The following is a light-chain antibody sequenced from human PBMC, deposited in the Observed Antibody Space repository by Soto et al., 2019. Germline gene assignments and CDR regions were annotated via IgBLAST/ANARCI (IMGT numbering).Light chain of an antibody. J-gene: IGKJ1*01. V-gene: IGKV3-20*01. CDR3: QQHGSSPPVT. CDR1: QNLGTLY. Sequence: SVLARRAGTLCLSPGAGDTVSCNAIQNLGTLYLAWFQQKSGQAPRLLIYSASRRATGIPDRFTGSGSGTDFTLTINRVEPEDFAVYYYQQHGSSPPVTFGQGTKVDIK. CDR2: SAS.